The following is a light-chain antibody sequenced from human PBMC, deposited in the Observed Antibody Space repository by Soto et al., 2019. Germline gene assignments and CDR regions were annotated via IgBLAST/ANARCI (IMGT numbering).Light chain of an antibody. J-gene: IGLJ3*02. CDR1: SSDVGGYKY. CDR3: SSYAGRNTWV. V-gene: IGLV2-8*01. Sequence: QSALTQPHSASGSPGQSVTISCTGTSSDVGGYKYVSWYQQHPGKAPKLMIFEVSRRPSGVPDRFSSSKSGNTASLTVSGLQAEDEADYYCSSYAGRNTWVFGGGTKVTVL. CDR2: EVS.